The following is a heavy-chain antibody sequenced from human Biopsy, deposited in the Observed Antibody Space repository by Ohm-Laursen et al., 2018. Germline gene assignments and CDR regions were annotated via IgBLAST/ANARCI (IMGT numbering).Heavy chain of an antibody. CDR2: LWYDGTNK. Sequence: SLKLSCAASGFTFRDYPMKWVRQAPGKGLEWVAVLWYDGTNKYYADSVKGRFTISRDNSKNTLYLQMNSQRAEDTAMYYCARPTNARAGGAPFDIWGQGTMVTVSS. V-gene: IGHV3-33*01. CDR1: GFTFRDYP. CDR3: ARPTNARAGGAPFDI. J-gene: IGHJ3*02. D-gene: IGHD1-1*01.